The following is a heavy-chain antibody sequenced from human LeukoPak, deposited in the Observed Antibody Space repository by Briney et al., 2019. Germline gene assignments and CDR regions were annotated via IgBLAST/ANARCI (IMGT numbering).Heavy chain of an antibody. J-gene: IGHJ2*01. V-gene: IGHV4-59*01. D-gene: IGHD4-17*01. CDR3: ARDYYDYGDYLEWYFDL. CDR2: IYYSGST. CDR1: GGSISGYY. Sequence: SETLSLTCTVSGGSISGYYWSWIRQPPGKGLEWIGYIYYSGSTNYNPSLKSRVTISVDASKNQFSLKLSSVTAADTAVYYCARDYYDYGDYLEWYFDLWGRGTLVTVSS.